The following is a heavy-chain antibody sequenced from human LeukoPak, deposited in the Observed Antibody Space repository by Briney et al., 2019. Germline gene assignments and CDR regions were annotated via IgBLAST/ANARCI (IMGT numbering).Heavy chain of an antibody. V-gene: IGHV3-23*01. Sequence: GGSLRLSCADSGFTFSSYAMSWVRQAPGKGLEWVSAISGSSGSTYYADSVKGRFTISRDNSKNTLYLQMNSLRAEDTAVYYCAKSPTGTPDYWGQGTLVTVSS. CDR2: ISGSSGST. CDR1: GFTFSSYA. D-gene: IGHD1-7*01. J-gene: IGHJ4*02. CDR3: AKSPTGTPDY.